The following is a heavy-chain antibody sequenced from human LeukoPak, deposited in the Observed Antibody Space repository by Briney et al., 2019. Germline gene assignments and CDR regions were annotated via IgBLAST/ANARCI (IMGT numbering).Heavy chain of an antibody. CDR3: ARDSGQMVVVISVYYYGMDV. V-gene: IGHV1-69*13. J-gene: IGHJ6*02. Sequence: SVKVSCKASGGTFSSYAISWVRQAPGQGLEWMGGIIPIFGPANYAQKFQGRVTITADESTSTAYMELSSLRSEDTAVYYCARDSGQMVVVISVYYYGMDVWGQGTTVTVSS. D-gene: IGHD3-22*01. CDR2: IIPIFGPA. CDR1: GGTFSSYA.